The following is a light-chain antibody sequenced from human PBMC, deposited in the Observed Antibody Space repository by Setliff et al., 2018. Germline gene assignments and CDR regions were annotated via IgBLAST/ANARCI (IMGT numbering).Light chain of an antibody. CDR3: NAYTSRSTDV. J-gene: IGLJ1*01. Sequence: QSALAQPASVSGSPGQSITISCSGTSSDVGSYDLVSWYQQHPGKAPKLIIYNVSGRPSGVSHRFSGSKSDNTASLTISGLQAEDKADYYCNAYTSRSTDVFGSGTKVTV. CDR1: SSDVGSYDL. CDR2: NVS. V-gene: IGLV2-14*03.